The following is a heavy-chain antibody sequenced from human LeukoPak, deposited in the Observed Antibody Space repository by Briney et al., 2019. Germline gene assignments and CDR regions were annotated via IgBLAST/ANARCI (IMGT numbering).Heavy chain of an antibody. D-gene: IGHD1-26*01. Sequence: GGSLRLSCAASGFTFSSYSMNWVRQAPGKGLEWVSSISSGSSYIYYADSVEGRFTISRDNAKNSLYLQMNSLRAEDTAVYYCARDGSLDAFDIWGQGTMVTVSS. CDR1: GFTFSSYS. CDR2: ISSGSSYI. CDR3: ARDGSLDAFDI. V-gene: IGHV3-21*01. J-gene: IGHJ3*02.